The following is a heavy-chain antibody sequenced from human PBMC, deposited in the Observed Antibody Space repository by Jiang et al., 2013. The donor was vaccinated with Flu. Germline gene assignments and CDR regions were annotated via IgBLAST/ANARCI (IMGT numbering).Heavy chain of an antibody. CDR2: LLHGNT. CDR1: SSSXYY. D-gene: IGHD2-21*01. J-gene: IGHJ6*02. CDR3: ATEGRDVGDYYSNGMDV. V-gene: IGHV4-61*01. Sequence: SSSXYYWSWIRQPPREGTGVDWVSLLHGNTNYNPSLKNRVTISVDTSRNQLSLTLNSVTAADTAVYYCATEGRDVGDYYSNGMDVWGQGTTVTVSS.